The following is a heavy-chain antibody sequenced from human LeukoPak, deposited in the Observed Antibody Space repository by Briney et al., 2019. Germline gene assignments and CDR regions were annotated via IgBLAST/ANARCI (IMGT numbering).Heavy chain of an antibody. J-gene: IGHJ5*02. CDR2: IYYSGST. Sequence: SETLSLTCTVSGGSISSSSYYWGWIRQPPGKGLEWIGSIYYSGSTYYNPSLKSRVTMSVDTSKNQFSLKLSSVTAADTAVYYCAREARSSANKNWFDPWGQGTLVTVSS. D-gene: IGHD1-26*01. V-gene: IGHV4-39*07. CDR3: AREARSSANKNWFDP. CDR1: GGSISSSSYY.